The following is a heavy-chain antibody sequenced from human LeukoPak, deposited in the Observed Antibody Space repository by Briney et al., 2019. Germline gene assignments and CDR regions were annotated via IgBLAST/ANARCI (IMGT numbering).Heavy chain of an antibody. CDR1: GGSISSHY. CDR2: IYYCGST. D-gene: IGHD6-6*01. Sequence: SETLSLTCTVSGGSISSHYWSWIRQPTGKGLEWIGYIYYCGSTKYNPSLKSRVTISVDTSMNQFSLKLSSVTAADTAVYYCARDSSSSKAYYYYYYMDVWGKGTTVTVSS. J-gene: IGHJ6*03. V-gene: IGHV4-59*11. CDR3: ARDSSSSKAYYYYYYMDV.